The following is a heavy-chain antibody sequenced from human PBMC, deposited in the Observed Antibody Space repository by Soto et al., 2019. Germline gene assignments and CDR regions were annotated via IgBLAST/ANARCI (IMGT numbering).Heavy chain of an antibody. D-gene: IGHD3-22*01. CDR1: GFTFSNAW. Sequence: EVQLVESGGGLVKPGGSLRLSCAASGFTFSNAWMSWVRQAPGKGLEWVGRMKSKPDGGTSDYAAPVKGRFTISRDDSKTTLYLQMNSLKTEDTAVYYCTTELPYYYDNSGRDYWGQGTLVTVSS. V-gene: IGHV3-15*01. J-gene: IGHJ4*02. CDR3: TTELPYYYDNSGRDY. CDR2: MKSKPDGGTS.